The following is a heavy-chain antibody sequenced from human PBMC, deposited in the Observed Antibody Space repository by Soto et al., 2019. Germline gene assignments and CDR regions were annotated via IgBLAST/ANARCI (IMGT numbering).Heavy chain of an antibody. Sequence: QVQLVQSGAEVKKPGSSVKVSCKASGGTFSSYTISWVRQAPGQGLEWMGRIIPILGIANYAQKFQGRVTITADKSTSTAYMELSSLRSEETAVYYCARGMDDIVVVPATSYGMDVWGQGTTVTVSS. J-gene: IGHJ6*02. CDR3: ARGMDDIVVVPATSYGMDV. CDR2: IIPILGIA. CDR1: GGTFSSYT. D-gene: IGHD2-2*01. V-gene: IGHV1-69*02.